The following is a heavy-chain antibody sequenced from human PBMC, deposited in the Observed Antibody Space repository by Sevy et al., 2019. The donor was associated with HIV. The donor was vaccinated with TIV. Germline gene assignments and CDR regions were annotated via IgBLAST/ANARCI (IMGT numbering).Heavy chain of an antibody. V-gene: IGHV3-30-3*01. J-gene: IGHJ4*02. CDR3: ARDPHAVPHWGSFDS. Sequence: GGSLRLSCEASGFTFTRYAFHWVRQAPGKGLEWVAVISKEGTNKYYRDCVKGRFPYSRDNSRNTLFLQMERLREEDTAMYFCARDPHAVPHWGSFDSWGQGTLVTVSS. CDR2: ISKEGTNK. D-gene: IGHD3-16*01. CDR1: GFTFTRYA.